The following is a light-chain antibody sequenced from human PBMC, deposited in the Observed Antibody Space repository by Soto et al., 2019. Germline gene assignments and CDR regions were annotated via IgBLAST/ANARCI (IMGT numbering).Light chain of an antibody. Sequence: DIQVAKCPSTLSGSVGDRVTITCLASQTISSWLTWYQQKPGKAPKLLIYKASTLKSGVPSRFSGSGSGTEFTLTISSLQPDDFATYYCQHYNSYSETFGQGTKVDIK. J-gene: IGKJ1*01. V-gene: IGKV1-5*03. CDR2: KAS. CDR1: QTISSW. CDR3: QHYNSYSET.